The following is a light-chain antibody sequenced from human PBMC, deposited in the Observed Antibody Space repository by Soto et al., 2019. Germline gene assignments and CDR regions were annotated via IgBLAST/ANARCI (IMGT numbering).Light chain of an antibody. CDR2: DVD. V-gene: IGLV2-11*01. Sequence: QSALTQPRAVSGSPGQSVTISCTGSNNDVGPYNSVSWYRQYPGKAPTLMIYDVDTRPSGVPDRFSGSKSGYTASLTISGLQAEDAADYYCCSFAGTYIYAFGPGTKVTVL. CDR1: NNDVGPYNS. CDR3: CSFAGTYIYA. J-gene: IGLJ1*01.